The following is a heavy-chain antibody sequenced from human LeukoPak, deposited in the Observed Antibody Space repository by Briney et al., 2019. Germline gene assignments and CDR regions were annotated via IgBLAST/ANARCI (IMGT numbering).Heavy chain of an antibody. J-gene: IGHJ4*02. CDR3: ARDPKQWLGY. CDR1: GFTFSSYA. Sequence: GGSLRLSCAASGFTFSSYAMHWVRQAPGKGLEWVAVISYDGSNKYYADSVKGRFTISRDNSKNTLYLQMNSLRAEDTAVYYCARDPKQWLGYWGQGTLVTVSS. V-gene: IGHV3-30*04. CDR2: ISYDGSNK. D-gene: IGHD6-19*01.